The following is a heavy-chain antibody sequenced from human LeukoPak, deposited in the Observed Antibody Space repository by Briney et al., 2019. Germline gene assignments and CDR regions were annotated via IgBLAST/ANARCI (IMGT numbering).Heavy chain of an antibody. J-gene: IGHJ4*02. CDR3: ARDSGGSGSYYGTFDS. CDR1: GFTFSNAW. CDR2: ISGSGGSA. D-gene: IGHD3-10*01. Sequence: PGGSLRLSCAASGFTFSNAWMNWVRQAPGKGLEWVSAISGSGGSAYYADSVKGRFTISRDNSKNTLDLQMNSLRAEDTAVYYCARDSGGSGSYYGTFDSWGQGTLVTVSS. V-gene: IGHV3-23*01.